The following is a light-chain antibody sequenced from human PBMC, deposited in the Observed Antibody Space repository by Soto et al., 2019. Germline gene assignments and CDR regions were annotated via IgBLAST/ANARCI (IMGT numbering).Light chain of an antibody. Sequence: EVVLTQSPGTLSLSPGERATLSCRASQSVADSYLAWYQQKPGRAPRLLFYGANRRATGIPDRFSGSGSGTDFTLTISTLEPDDFAVYYCHHFGNSPETFGQGTKVE. CDR2: GAN. J-gene: IGKJ1*01. CDR3: HHFGNSPET. V-gene: IGKV3-20*01. CDR1: QSVADSY.